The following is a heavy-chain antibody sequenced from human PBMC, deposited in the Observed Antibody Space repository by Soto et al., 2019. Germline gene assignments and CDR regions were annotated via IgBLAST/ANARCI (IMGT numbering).Heavy chain of an antibody. V-gene: IGHV1-2*04. J-gene: IGHJ4*02. Sequence: QVQLVQSGAEVKKPGASVKVSCKASGYTFTDYYMHWVRQAPGQGLEWMGWINPNSGGTNYAQKFQGWVTMTRDTSISTAYMELSRLRSDDTAVYYCARGDPFNMVGVVVTGDYWGQGTLVTVSS. CDR3: ARGDPFNMVGVVVTGDY. CDR2: INPNSGGT. D-gene: IGHD3-22*01. CDR1: GYTFTDYY.